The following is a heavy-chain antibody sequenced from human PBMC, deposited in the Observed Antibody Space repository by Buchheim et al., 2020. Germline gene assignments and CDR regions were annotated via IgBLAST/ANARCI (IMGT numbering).Heavy chain of an antibody. V-gene: IGHV4-4*02. Sequence: QVQLQESGPGLVKPSGTLSLTCAVSGGSISSSNWWSWVRQPPGKGLEWIGEIYHSGSTNYNPSLKSRVTIPVDKSKNQFSPKLSSVTAADTAVYYCARTYCSSTSCRLSDQNPIDYWGQGTL. CDR2: IYHSGST. CDR1: GGSISSSNW. CDR3: ARTYCSSTSCRLSDQNPIDY. J-gene: IGHJ4*02. D-gene: IGHD2-2*01.